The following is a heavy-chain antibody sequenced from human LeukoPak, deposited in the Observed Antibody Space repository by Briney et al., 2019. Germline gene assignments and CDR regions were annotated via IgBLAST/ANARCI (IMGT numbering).Heavy chain of an antibody. D-gene: IGHD2-8*01. CDR2: ISLTGLT. CDR1: GGSISGYY. J-gene: IGHJ4*02. CDR3: SRENGAFSPFGY. V-gene: IGHV4-34*01. Sequence: SETLSLTCTVSGGSISGYYWSWIRQPPGQGLEWIGEISLTGLTHYNPSLESRVTVSLDKSKNQLSLNLTSVTAADTAVYYCSRENGAFSPFGYWGQGTLVTVLS.